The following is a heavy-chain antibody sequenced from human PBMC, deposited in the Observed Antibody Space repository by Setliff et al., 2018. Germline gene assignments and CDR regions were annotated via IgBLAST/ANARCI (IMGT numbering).Heavy chain of an antibody. CDR3: ASQMGTSETYPK. J-gene: IGHJ4*02. D-gene: IGHD1-26*01. V-gene: IGHV7-4-1*02. CDR2: ISGSTDNT. Sequence: GASVKVSCKASGYTSINYGISWVRQAPGQGLEWMGWISGSTDNTNYAQGFTGRFVFSLDTSVSTAYLQISSLKAEDTAVYYCASQMGTSETYPKWGQGTPVTVSS. CDR1: GYTSINYG.